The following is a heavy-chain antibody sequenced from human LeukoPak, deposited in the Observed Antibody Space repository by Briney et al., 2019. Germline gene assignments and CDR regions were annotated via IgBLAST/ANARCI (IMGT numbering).Heavy chain of an antibody. J-gene: IGHJ4*02. Sequence: SETLSLTCAVYGGSFSGYYWSWIRQPPGKGLEWIGEINHSGSTNYNPSLKSRVTISVDTSKNQFSLKLSSVTAADTAVYYCARVAGLRYFDWLFTQYYFDYWGQGTLVTVFS. CDR1: GGSFSGYY. V-gene: IGHV4-34*01. CDR2: INHSGST. CDR3: ARVAGLRYFDWLFTQYYFDY. D-gene: IGHD3-9*01.